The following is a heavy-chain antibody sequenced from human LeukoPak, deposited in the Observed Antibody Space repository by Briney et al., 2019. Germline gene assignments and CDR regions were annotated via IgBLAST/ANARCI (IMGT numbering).Heavy chain of an antibody. CDR3: ASYGVPGGNWFDP. D-gene: IGHD4-17*01. CDR1: GGSISSYY. V-gene: IGHV4-59*08. J-gene: IGHJ5*02. CDR2: ISYSGST. Sequence: PSETLSLTCTVSGGSISSYYWSWIRQPPGKGLEWIGSISYSGSTNYNPSLKSRVTISVGTSKNQFSLKLSSVTAADTAVYYCASYGVPGGNWFDPWGQGTLVTVSS.